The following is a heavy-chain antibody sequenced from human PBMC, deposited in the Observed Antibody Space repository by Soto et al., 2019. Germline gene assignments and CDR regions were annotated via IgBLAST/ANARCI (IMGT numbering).Heavy chain of an antibody. Sequence: QITLKESGPPLVKPTQTLTLTCTFSGFSLSTNGVGVGWIRQPPGKALEWLALIYWDDEKRYSPSLKSRLTFTKDTSKNRVVLTMTNMDPVDTATYYCAHSPRITMYDYWGQGTLVTVSS. J-gene: IGHJ4*02. CDR3: AHSPRITMYDY. CDR1: GFSLSTNGVG. V-gene: IGHV2-5*02. D-gene: IGHD3-10*02. CDR2: IYWDDEK.